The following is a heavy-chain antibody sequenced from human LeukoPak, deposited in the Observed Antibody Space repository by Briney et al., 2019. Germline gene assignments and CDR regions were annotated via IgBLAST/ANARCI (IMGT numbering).Heavy chain of an antibody. D-gene: IGHD1-1*01. CDR2: IIPIFGTA. CDR3: ATQRAEGVHLYYFDY. V-gene: IGHV1-69*13. Sequence: GASVKVSCKASGGTFSSYAISWVRQAPGQGLERMGGIIPIFGTANYAQKFQGRVTITADESTSTAYMELSSLRSEDTAVYYCATQRAEGVHLYYFDYWGQGTLVTVSS. CDR1: GGTFSSYA. J-gene: IGHJ4*02.